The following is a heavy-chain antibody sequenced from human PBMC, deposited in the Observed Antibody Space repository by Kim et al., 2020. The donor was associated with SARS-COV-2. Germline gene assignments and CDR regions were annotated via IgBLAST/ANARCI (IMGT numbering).Heavy chain of an antibody. CDR3: ARSEGRASWHHFDY. J-gene: IGHJ4*02. CDR2: IFHSGNT. V-gene: IGHV4-59*11. D-gene: IGHD3-3*02. Sequence: SETLSLTCTVSSDSMTAHYWSWIRQFPGKGLEWIGYIFHSGNTNYSPSHKSRVIISWDTSRNQFSLALTSVTEADTAVYYCARSEGRASWHHFDYWGQGILVTVSS. CDR1: SDSMTAHY.